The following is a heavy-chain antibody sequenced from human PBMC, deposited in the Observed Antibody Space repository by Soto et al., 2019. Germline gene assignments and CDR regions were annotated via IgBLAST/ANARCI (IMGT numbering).Heavy chain of an antibody. CDR3: AANSNNWFDP. CDR1: GGSFSGDD. CDR2: INHSGST. V-gene: IGHV4-34*01. D-gene: IGHD6-13*01. Sequence: PSETLSLTCAVYGGSFSGDDWSWIRLPPGKGLEWIGEINHSGSTNYNPSLKSRVTISVDTSKNQFSLKLSSVTAADTAVYYCAANSNNWFDPRGPATLVTLSS. J-gene: IGHJ5*02.